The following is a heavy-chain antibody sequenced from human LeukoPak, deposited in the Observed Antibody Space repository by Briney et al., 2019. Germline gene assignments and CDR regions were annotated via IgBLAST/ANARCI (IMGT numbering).Heavy chain of an antibody. CDR3: ARDPGYYDSSGFDY. J-gene: IGHJ4*02. D-gene: IGHD3-22*01. CDR2: IYSGGST. V-gene: IGHV3-53*01. Sequence: PGGSLRLSCAASGFTFSSYEMNWVRQAPGKGLEWVSVIYSGGSTYYADSVKGRFTISRDNFKNTLYLQMNTLGAEDTAVYYCARDPGYYDSSGFDYWGQGTLVTVSS. CDR1: GFTFSSYE.